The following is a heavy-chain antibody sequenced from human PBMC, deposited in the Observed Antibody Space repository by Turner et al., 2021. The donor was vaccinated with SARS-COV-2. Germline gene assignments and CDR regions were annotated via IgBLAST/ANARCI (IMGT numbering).Heavy chain of an antibody. V-gene: IGHV3-30*18. Sequence: QLHLVESGGGVVQPGRSLRLSCAASGFTFSSYGMHWVRQAPGKGLEWVSIISYDGNNQDYADSVKGRITISRDNSKNTLYLQMNSLRAEDTAVYYCAKDRSFRGGTYLFDYWGQGTLVTVSS. CDR3: AKDRSFRGGTYLFDY. CDR1: GFTFSSYG. D-gene: IGHD1-26*01. CDR2: ISYDGNNQ. J-gene: IGHJ4*02.